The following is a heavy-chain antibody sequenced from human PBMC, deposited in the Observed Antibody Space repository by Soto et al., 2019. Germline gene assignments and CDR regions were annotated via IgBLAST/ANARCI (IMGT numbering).Heavy chain of an antibody. CDR3: ARDKGYCSGATCYNPLFDY. CDR2: INAGNGNT. V-gene: IGHV1-3*01. D-gene: IGHD2-2*02. CDR1: GYTFSTYT. J-gene: IGHJ4*02. Sequence: ASVKVSCKASGYTFSTYTMHWVRQAPGQRPEWMGWINAGNGNTQYSRNFQGRVTITTDTSASTAYMELSSLRSEDTAVYYCARDKGYCSGATCYNPLFDYWGQGTLVTVPQ.